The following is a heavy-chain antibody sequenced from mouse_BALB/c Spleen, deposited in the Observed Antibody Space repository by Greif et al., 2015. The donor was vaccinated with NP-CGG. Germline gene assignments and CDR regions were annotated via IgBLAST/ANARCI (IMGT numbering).Heavy chain of an antibody. Sequence: EVKLVESGGGLVQPGGSRKLSCAASGFTFSSFGMHWVRQAPEKGLEWVTYISSGSSTIYYADTVKGRFTISRDKPKNSLFLQMTSLRSEDTAMYYCARYYGSSYDYWGQGTTLTVSS. CDR3: ARYYGSSYDY. CDR1: GFTFSSFG. V-gene: IGHV5-17*02. CDR2: ISSGSSTI. D-gene: IGHD1-1*01. J-gene: IGHJ2*01.